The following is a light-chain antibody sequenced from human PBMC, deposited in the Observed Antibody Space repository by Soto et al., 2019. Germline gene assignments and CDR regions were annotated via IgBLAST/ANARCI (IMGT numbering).Light chain of an antibody. J-gene: IGLJ1*01. V-gene: IGLV1-44*01. CDR3: AAWDDTLKRYV. CDR2: YNN. CDR1: NSNIASNT. Sequence: QSVLTQPPSASETPGQTVSISCSGSNSNIASNTVNWYQHLPGTAPKLLIYYNNQRPSGVPDRFSGFKSGTSASLAISGLQSEDESDYYCAAWDDTLKRYVVGTGTKVTV.